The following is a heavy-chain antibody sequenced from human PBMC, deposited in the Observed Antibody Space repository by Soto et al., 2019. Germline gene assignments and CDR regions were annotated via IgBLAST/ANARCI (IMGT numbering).Heavy chain of an antibody. J-gene: IGHJ3*02. Sequence: EVQLVESGGGLVKPGGSLRLSCAASGFTFSSYSMNWVRQAPGKGLEWVSSISSSSSYIYYADSVKGRFTISRDNAKNSLYLQMNSLRAEDTAVYYCARSLPDRLLWFGELSTDAFDIWGQGTMVTVSS. CDR3: ARSLPDRLLWFGELSTDAFDI. D-gene: IGHD3-10*01. CDR2: ISSSSSYI. V-gene: IGHV3-21*01. CDR1: GFTFSSYS.